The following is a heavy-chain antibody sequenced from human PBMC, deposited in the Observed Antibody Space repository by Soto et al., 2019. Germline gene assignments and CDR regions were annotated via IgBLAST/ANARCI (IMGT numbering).Heavy chain of an antibody. CDR2: IYDRGTT. V-gene: IGHV4-59*02. Sequence: ALTSTVSGDSVSSYYWTWIRQPPGKGLEWIAYIYDRGTTNYNPSLKSRVTISLDTSKNQFSLKMSSVTAADTAMYYCARGGNWISYYYRLDVWGQGTTVTVSS. CDR1: GDSVSSYY. D-gene: IGHD1-1*01. J-gene: IGHJ6*02. CDR3: ARGGNWISYYYRLDV.